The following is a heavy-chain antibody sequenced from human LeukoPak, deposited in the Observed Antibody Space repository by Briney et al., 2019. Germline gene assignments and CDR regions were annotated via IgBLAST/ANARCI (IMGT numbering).Heavy chain of an antibody. V-gene: IGHV4-34*01. CDR1: GGSFSGYY. D-gene: IGHD1-26*01. CDR2: INHSGST. CDR3: ARHRGSYWRRAFDI. Sequence: PSETLSLTCAVYGGSFSGYYWSWIRQPPGKGLEWIGEINHSGSTNYNPSLKSRVTISVDTSKNQFSLKLSSVTAADTAVYYCARHRGSYWRRAFDIWGQGTMVTVSS. J-gene: IGHJ3*02.